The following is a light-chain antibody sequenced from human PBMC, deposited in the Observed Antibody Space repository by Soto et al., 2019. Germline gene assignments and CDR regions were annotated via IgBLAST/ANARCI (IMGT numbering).Light chain of an antibody. CDR3: QQYYTTRVR. J-gene: IGKJ1*01. CDR1: QSGFHSPNNKNF. CDR2: WAS. Sequence: DLVMTQYPDSLAVSLGERATITFKSSQSGFHSPNNKNFLTWYQHKPGQPPKLLIYWASPRESGVTDRFSGSGRGTDFTLTSSSLQADDVAVYYCQQYYTTRVRFGQGTKVEIK. V-gene: IGKV4-1*01.